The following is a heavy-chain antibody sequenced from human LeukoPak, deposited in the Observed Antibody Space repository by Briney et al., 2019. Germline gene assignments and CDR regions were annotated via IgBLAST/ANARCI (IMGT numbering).Heavy chain of an antibody. V-gene: IGHV1-2*02. CDR1: GYTFNSYD. CDR2: INPNSGGT. J-gene: IGHJ4*02. D-gene: IGHD3-10*01. Sequence: ASVKVSCKASGYTFNSYDINWVRQAPGQGLEWMGWINPNSGGTNYAQKFQGRVTMTRDTSISTAYMELSRLRSDDTAVYYCARRAVRGVMGFDYWGQGTLVTVSS. CDR3: ARRAVRGVMGFDY.